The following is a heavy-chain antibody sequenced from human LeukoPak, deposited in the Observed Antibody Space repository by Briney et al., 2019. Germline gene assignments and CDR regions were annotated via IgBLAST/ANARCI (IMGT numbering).Heavy chain of an antibody. D-gene: IGHD6-13*01. CDR1: GYTFTGYY. V-gene: IGHV1-2*05. J-gene: IGHJ5*02. CDR3: VKVPPSITGADNWLGP. CDR2: INPNTGGT. Sequence: ASVKVSCKASGYTFTGYYIHGVRPAPGQGREWMGRINPNTGGTDYVQKFQGGVTMPRDTSLTTPYISLSKQPDDRTHRYLCVKVPPSITGADNWLGPWGQRARVTVSS.